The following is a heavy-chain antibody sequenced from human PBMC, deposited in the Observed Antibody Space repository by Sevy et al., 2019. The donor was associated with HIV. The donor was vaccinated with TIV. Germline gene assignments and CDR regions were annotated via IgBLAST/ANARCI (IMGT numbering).Heavy chain of an antibody. CDR1: GYTFTSYG. CDR3: ARDPADCSSTSCYAKRYYYYYGMDV. J-gene: IGHJ6*02. CDR2: ISAYNGNT. Sequence: ASVKVSCKASGYTFTSYGISWVRQAPGQGLEWMGWISAYNGNTNYAQKLQGRVTKTTDTSTSTAYMELRSLRSDDTAVYYCARDPADCSSTSCYAKRYYYYYGMDVWGQGTTVTVSS. V-gene: IGHV1-18*01. D-gene: IGHD2-2*01.